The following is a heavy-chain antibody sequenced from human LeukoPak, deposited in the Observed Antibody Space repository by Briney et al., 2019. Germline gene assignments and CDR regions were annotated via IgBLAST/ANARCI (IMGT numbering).Heavy chain of an antibody. J-gene: IGHJ4*02. CDR1: GFTFSSYA. Sequence: PGGSLRLSCEASGFTFSSYAMTWVRQAPERGLEWVSAIGASGADTYYADSVKGRFTISRDNAKNTLYLQMNGLRAEDTAVYYCVRDLILVWTPGDDFDHWGQGTLVTVSS. D-gene: IGHD3-16*01. CDR3: VRDLILVWTPGDDFDH. CDR2: IGASGADT. V-gene: IGHV3-23*01.